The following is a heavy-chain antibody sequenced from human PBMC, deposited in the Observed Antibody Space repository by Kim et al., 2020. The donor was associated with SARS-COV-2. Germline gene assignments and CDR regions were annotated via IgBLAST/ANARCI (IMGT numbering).Heavy chain of an antibody. V-gene: IGHV3-23*01. Sequence: GRFTISRDNSKNTLYLQMNSLRAEDTAVYYCAKDPGGYYDSSGYYEWFDPWGQGTLVTVSS. D-gene: IGHD3-22*01. CDR3: AKDPGGYYDSSGYYEWFDP. J-gene: IGHJ5*02.